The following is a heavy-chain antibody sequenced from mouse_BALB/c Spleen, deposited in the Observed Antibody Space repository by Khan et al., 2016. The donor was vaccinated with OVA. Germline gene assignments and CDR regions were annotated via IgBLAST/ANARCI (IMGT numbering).Heavy chain of an antibody. J-gene: IGHJ1*01. Sequence: QVRLQQSGLELVNPGASVKMSCKASGDTFISYYIHWVKQRPGQGLEWIGWIYPGDGRTKYNEKFKGKTTLTADKSSSTAYMLLSSLTSEDSAIYCCAIRYYGSFWYFDVWGAGTTGTVSS. V-gene: IGHV1S56*01. CDR1: GDTFISYY. CDR3: AIRYYGSFWYFDV. D-gene: IGHD1-1*01. CDR2: IYPGDGRT.